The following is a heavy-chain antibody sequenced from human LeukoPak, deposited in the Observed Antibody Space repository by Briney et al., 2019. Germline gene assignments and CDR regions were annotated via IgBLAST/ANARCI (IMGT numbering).Heavy chain of an antibody. CDR3: AKDGSDYYYYGMDV. CDR2: ISGSGGST. V-gene: IGHV3-23*01. CDR1: GFTFSSYA. Sequence: GGSLRLSCAASGFTFSSYAMSWVRQAPGKGLEWVSAISGSGGSTYYADSVKGRFTISRDNSKNTLYLQMNSLRAEDTAVYYCAKDGSDYYYYGMDVWGKGTTVTVSS. J-gene: IGHJ6*04.